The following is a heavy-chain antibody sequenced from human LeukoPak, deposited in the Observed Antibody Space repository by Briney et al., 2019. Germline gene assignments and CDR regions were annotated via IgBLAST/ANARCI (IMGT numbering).Heavy chain of an antibody. CDR2: ISYDGSNK. J-gene: IGHJ4*02. Sequence: GGSLRLSCAASGFTFSSYAMHWVRQAPGKGLEWVAVISYDGSNKYYADSVKGRFTISRDNSKNTLYLQMNSLRAEDTALYYCAKDPGPFYDSSGYTYFDYWGQGTLVTVSS. V-gene: IGHV3-30-3*01. CDR1: GFTFSSYA. D-gene: IGHD3-22*01. CDR3: AKDPGPFYDSSGYTYFDY.